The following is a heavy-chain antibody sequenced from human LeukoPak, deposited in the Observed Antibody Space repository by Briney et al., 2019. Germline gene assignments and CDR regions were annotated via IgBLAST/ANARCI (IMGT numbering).Heavy chain of an antibody. CDR1: GFTFSSYA. Sequence: QPGGSLRLSCAASGFTFSSYAMSWVRQAPGKGLEWVSAISGSGGSTYYADSVKGRSTISRDNSKNTLYLQMNSLRAEDTAVYYCAKTIYGYDILTGYYPAYFDYWGQGTLVTVSS. CDR3: AKTIYGYDILTGYYPAYFDY. V-gene: IGHV3-23*01. CDR2: ISGSGGST. D-gene: IGHD3-9*01. J-gene: IGHJ4*02.